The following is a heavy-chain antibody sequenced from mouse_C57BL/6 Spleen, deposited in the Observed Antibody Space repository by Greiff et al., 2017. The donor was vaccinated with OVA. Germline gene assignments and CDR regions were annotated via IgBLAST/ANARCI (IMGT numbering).Heavy chain of an antibody. CDR3: ARSGYCSSYYFDY. CDR2: IHPNSGST. J-gene: IGHJ2*01. Sequence: QVQLQQPGAELVKPGASVKLSCKASGYTFTSYWMHWVKQRPGQGLEWIGMIHPNSGSTNYNEKFKSKATLTVDKSSSPAYMQLSSLTSEDSAVYYCARSGYCSSYYFDYWGQGTTLTVSS. V-gene: IGHV1-64*01. CDR1: GYTFTSYW. D-gene: IGHD1-1*01.